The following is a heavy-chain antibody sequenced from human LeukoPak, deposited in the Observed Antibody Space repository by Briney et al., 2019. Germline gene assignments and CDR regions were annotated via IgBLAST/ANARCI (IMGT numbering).Heavy chain of an antibody. CDR3: ARVYCSSTSCYVFRY. J-gene: IGHJ4*02. D-gene: IGHD2-2*01. CDR2: INPNSGGT. V-gene: IGHV1-2*02. CDR1: GYTFTGYY. Sequence: ASVKVSCKASGYTFTGYYMHWVRQAPGQGLEWMGWINPNSGGTNYAQKFQGRVTMTRDTSISTAYMELSRLRSDDTAVYYCARVYCSSTSCYVFRYWGQGTLATVSS.